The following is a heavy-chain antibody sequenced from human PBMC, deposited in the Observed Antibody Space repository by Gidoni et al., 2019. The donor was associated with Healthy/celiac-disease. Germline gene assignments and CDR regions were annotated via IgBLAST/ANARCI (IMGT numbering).Heavy chain of an antibody. CDR3: ARDQEYQLPHY. V-gene: IGHV3-7*03. Sequence: EVQLVESGGGLVQPGGSLRLACAASGFTFSSYWMSWVRQAPGKGLEWVANIKQDGSEKYYVDSVKGRFTISRDNAKNSLYLQMNSLRAEDTAVYYCARDQEYQLPHYWGQGTLVTVSS. D-gene: IGHD2-2*01. J-gene: IGHJ4*02. CDR1: GFTFSSYW. CDR2: IKQDGSEK.